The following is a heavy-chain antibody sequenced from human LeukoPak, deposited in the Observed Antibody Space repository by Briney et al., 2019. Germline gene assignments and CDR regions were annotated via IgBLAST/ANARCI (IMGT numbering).Heavy chain of an antibody. Sequence: PGGSLRLSCTASGFTVSSSYMTWVRQAPGKGLEWVSLIYGGGGTYYADSVQGRFTISRHNSENTLYLEMNSLRPEDTAVYYCARVGVGTVAGNYFDDRGQGTLVTVSS. CDR1: GFTVSSSY. D-gene: IGHD6-19*01. CDR3: ARVGVGTVAGNYFDD. J-gene: IGHJ4*02. CDR2: IYGGGGT. V-gene: IGHV3-53*04.